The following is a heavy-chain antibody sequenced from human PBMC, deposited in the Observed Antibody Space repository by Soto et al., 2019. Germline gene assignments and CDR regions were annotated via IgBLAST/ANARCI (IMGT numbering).Heavy chain of an antibody. Sequence: PSETLSLTCTVSGGSISSVSYYWGWIRQPPGKGLERIGSIYYSGSTNYDPSLKSRVTISVDTSKDQFSLKLSSVTAADTAVYYCARRQTVTTSFDYWGQGTLVTVSS. CDR2: IYYSGST. V-gene: IGHV4-39*01. CDR3: ARRQTVTTSFDY. J-gene: IGHJ4*02. CDR1: GGSISSVSYY. D-gene: IGHD4-17*01.